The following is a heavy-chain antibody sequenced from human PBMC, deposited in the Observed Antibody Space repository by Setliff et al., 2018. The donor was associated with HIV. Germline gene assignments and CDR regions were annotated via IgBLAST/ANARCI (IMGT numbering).Heavy chain of an antibody. J-gene: IGHJ4*02. CDR1: GYTFTSYY. Sequence: ASVKVSCKASGYTFTSYYMHWVRQAPGQGLEWMGIINPSGGSTSYAQKFQGRVTMTRDTSTSTVYMELSSRRSEDTAVYYCARVNGVSYYGVYFYYWGQGTLVTVSS. CDR2: INPSGGST. V-gene: IGHV1-46*01. CDR3: ARVNGVSYYGVYFYY. D-gene: IGHD1-26*01.